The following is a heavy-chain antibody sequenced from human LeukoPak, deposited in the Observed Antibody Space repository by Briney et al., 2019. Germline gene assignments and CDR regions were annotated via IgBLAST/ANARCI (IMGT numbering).Heavy chain of an antibody. CDR3: ARGMTYNHYKYYYYGMDV. Sequence: ASVKVSCKASGYTFTSYDINWVRQATGQGLEWMGWMNPNSGNTGYAQKFQGRVTMTRNTSISTAYMELSSLRSEDTAVYYCARGMTYNHYKYYYYGMDVWGQGTTVTVSS. D-gene: IGHD1-1*01. J-gene: IGHJ6*02. CDR1: GYTFTSYD. CDR2: MNPNSGNT. V-gene: IGHV1-8*01.